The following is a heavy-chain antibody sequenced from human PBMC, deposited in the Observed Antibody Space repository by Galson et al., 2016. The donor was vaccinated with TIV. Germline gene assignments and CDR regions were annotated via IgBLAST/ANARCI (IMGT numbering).Heavy chain of an antibody. V-gene: IGHV1-3*01. J-gene: IGHJ4*02. CDR1: GYTFENYA. Sequence: SVKVSCKASGYTFENYAIQWVRQAPGQRLEWMAWVNVGTGDTRYSQKFQGAVTVTRDTSASTAYMELSGLTSEDTAVYYCARSDAISGYYYHFDYWGQGTAVTVSS. D-gene: IGHD5-12*01. CDR2: VNVGTGDT. CDR3: ARSDAISGYYYHFDY.